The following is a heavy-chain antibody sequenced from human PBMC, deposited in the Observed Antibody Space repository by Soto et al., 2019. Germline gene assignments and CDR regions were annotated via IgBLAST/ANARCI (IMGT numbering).Heavy chain of an antibody. D-gene: IGHD6-19*01. CDR1: GYTFTGYY. CDR2: INPNSGGT. CDR3: ARDVRAVAGTSVWDYYYYGMDV. Sequence: GASVKVSCKASGYTFTGYYMHWVRHAPGQGLEWMGWINPNSGGTNYAQKFQGWVTMTRDTSISTAYMELSRLRSDDTAVYYCARDVRAVAGTSVWDYYYYGMDVWGQGTTVTVSS. J-gene: IGHJ6*02. V-gene: IGHV1-2*04.